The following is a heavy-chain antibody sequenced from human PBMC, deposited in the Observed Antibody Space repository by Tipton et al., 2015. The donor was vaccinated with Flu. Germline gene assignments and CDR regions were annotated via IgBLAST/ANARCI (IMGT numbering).Heavy chain of an antibody. CDR2: ISSSSSYI. CDR1: GFTFSSYS. J-gene: IGHJ4*02. V-gene: IGHV3-21*01. CDR3: ARIAAAGPFDY. Sequence: SLRLSCAASGFTFSSYSMNWVRQAPGKGLEWVSSISSSSSYIYYADSVKGRFTISRDNAKNSLYLQMNSLRAEATAVYYCARIAAAGPFDYWGQGTLVTVSS. D-gene: IGHD6-13*01.